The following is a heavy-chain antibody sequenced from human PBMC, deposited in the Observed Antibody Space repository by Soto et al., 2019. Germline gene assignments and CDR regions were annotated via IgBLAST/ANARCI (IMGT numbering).Heavy chain of an antibody. J-gene: IGHJ4*02. CDR3: AKRVVTSGYYHWDY. CDR2: MTGSGGVT. Sequence: EVQLLESGGDWVQPGGSLRLSCAASGFIFSGYGMSWVRQAPGKGLEWVSAMTGSGGVTYYAESVKGRFTISIDNSKKTRYLQINSLRADDTAVYYCAKRVVTSGYYHWDYWGQVNRVTVSS. CDR1: GFIFSGYG. D-gene: IGHD3-22*01. V-gene: IGHV3-23*01.